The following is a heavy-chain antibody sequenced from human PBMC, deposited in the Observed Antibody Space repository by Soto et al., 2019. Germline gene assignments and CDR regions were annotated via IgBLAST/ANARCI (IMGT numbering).Heavy chain of an antibody. CDR1: GYTFTSYD. CDR2: MNPNSGNT. J-gene: IGHJ4*02. CDR3: AREKSSGYDYDY. V-gene: IGHV1-8*01. D-gene: IGHD3-22*01. Sequence: QVQLVQSGAEVKKPGASVKVSCKASGYTFTSYDINWVRQATGQGLEWMGWMNPNSGNTAYAQKFQGRVTMTRNTSMSTAYVELSSLRSEDTAVYYCAREKSSGYDYDYWGQGDLVSVSS.